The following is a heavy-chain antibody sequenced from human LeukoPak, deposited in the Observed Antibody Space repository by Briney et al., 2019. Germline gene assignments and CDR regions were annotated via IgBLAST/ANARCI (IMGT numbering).Heavy chain of an antibody. CDR3: ARMNNWNDNGSDY. CDR1: GGSFSGYY. V-gene: IGHV4-34*01. Sequence: SETLSLTCAVYGGSFSGYYWSWIRQPPGKGLEWIGEINHSGSTNYNPSLKSRVTISVDTSKNQFSLKLSSVTAADTAVYYCARMNNWNDNGSDYWGQGTLVTVSS. D-gene: IGHD1-20*01. J-gene: IGHJ4*02. CDR2: INHSGST.